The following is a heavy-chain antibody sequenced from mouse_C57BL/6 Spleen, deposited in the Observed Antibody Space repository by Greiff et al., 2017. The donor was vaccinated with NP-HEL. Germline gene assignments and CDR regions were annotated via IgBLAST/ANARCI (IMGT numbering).Heavy chain of an antibody. J-gene: IGHJ3*01. V-gene: IGHV1-64*01. D-gene: IGHD2-2*01. CDR3: AGSTRVTTPFAY. CDR1: GYTFTSYW. Sequence: QVQLQQPGAELVKPGASVKLSCKASGYTFTSYWMHWVKQRPGQGLEWIGMIHPISGSTNYNEKFKSKATLTVDKSSSTAYMQLSSLTSEDSAVYYCAGSTRVTTPFAYWGQGTLVTVSA. CDR2: IHPISGST.